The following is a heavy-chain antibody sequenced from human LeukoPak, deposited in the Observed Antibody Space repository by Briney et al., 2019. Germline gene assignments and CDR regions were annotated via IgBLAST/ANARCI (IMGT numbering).Heavy chain of an antibody. J-gene: IGHJ4*02. D-gene: IGHD1-26*01. Sequence: PGGSLRLSCAASGFPFSSYSMNWVRQAPGKGLEWVANIKQDGSEKYYVDSVKGRFTISRDNAKNSLYLQMNSLRAEDTAVYYCASNSGSYPHSDYWGQGTLVTVSS. CDR2: IKQDGSEK. V-gene: IGHV3-7*01. CDR3: ASNSGSYPHSDY. CDR1: GFPFSSYS.